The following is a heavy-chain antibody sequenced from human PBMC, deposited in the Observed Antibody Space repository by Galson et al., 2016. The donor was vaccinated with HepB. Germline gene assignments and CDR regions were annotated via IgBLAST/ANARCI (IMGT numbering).Heavy chain of an antibody. V-gene: IGHV3-23*01. CDR2: IGGSGYIT. CDR1: GFTFTRCI. CDR3: AKANYFKTSDYYSGIDP. D-gene: IGHD3-3*01. J-gene: IGHJ4*02. Sequence: SLRLSCAASGFTFTRCIMSWVRQAPGKGLEWVSGIGGSGYITYYADSVQGRFTISRDNSKNTLYLQMSGLRVEDTALFYCAKANYFKTSDYYSGIDPWGQGSLVTVSP.